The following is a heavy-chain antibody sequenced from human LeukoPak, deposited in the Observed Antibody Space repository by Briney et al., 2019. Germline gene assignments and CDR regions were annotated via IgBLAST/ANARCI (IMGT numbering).Heavy chain of an antibody. V-gene: IGHV1-2*02. Sequence: GASVKVSCKASGYTFTGYYMHWVRQAPGQGLEWMGWINPNSGGTNYAQKFRGRVTMTRDTSISTAYMELSRLRSDDTAVYYCARGAREYYYYGMDVWGQGTTVTVSS. J-gene: IGHJ6*02. CDR3: ARGAREYYYYGMDV. CDR1: GYTFTGYY. CDR2: INPNSGGT.